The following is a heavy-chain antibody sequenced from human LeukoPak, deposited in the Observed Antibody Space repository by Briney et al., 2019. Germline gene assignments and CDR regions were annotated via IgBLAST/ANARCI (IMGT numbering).Heavy chain of an antibody. CDR1: GFTFSSYA. Sequence: PGGSLRLSCAASGFTFSSYAMSWVRQAPGKGLEWVSAISGSGGSTYYADSVKGRFTISRDNSKSTLYLQMNSLRAEDTAVYYCAPGDIVVVPAAYTAIDYWGQGTLVTVSS. V-gene: IGHV3-23*01. D-gene: IGHD2-2*01. CDR2: ISGSGGST. J-gene: IGHJ4*02. CDR3: APGDIVVVPAAYTAIDY.